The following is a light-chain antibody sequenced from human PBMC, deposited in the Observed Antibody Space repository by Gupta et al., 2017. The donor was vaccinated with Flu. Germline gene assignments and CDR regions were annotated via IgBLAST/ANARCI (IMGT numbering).Light chain of an antibody. V-gene: IGLV3-19*01. Sequence: SSELTQDPAVSVALGQTVRITCQGDSLRNSYASWYQEKQGQAPVLVISAKNIRPSGIPDRFSGFSSGNTASLTLTGAQAEDEADLYWNPRDSTDNHQAVFGGGTKLTVL. CDR1: SLRNSY. J-gene: IGLJ2*01. CDR3: NPRDSTDNHQAV. CDR2: AKN.